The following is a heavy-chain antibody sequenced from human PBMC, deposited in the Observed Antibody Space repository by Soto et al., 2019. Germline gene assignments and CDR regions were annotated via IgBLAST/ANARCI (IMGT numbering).Heavy chain of an antibody. J-gene: IGHJ6*02. CDR3: VRQGIGPLHGLVDV. D-gene: IGHD3-10*01. CDR1: SDPTSTHT. CDR2: IYETGGT. Sequence: QVQLQESGPGMVKPSETLSLTCTVSSDPTSTHTWGWIRQTPGKGLEWIGYIYETGGTAYNPSLTGRVTISLDRSTKELALKLRSATAADTAMYHCVRQGIGPLHGLVDVWGRGTTVIVSS. V-gene: IGHV4-59*08.